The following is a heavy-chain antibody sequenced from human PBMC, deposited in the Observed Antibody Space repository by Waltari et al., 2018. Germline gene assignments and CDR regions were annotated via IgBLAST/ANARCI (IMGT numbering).Heavy chain of an antibody. CDR2: IIPIFGTA. J-gene: IGHJ6*02. CDR3: ARDVTAYYYYYGMDV. V-gene: IGHV1-69*05. CDR1: GGTFSSYA. Sequence: CKASGGTFSSYAISWVRQAPGQGLEWMGGIIPIFGTANYAQKFQGRVTITTDESTSTAYMELSSLRSEDTAVYYCARDVTAYYYYYGMDVWGQGTTVTVSS. D-gene: IGHD2-21*02.